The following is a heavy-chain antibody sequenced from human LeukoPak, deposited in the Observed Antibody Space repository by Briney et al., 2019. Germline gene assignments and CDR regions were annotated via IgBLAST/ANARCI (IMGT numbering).Heavy chain of an antibody. J-gene: IGHJ6*02. CDR3: AKGPYCSGGSCYVSYYYYGMDV. CDR2: ISGSGGST. Sequence: GGSLRLSCAASGFTFSSYAMHWVRQAPGKGLEWVSAISGSGGSTYYADSVKGRFTISKDNSKNTLYLQMNSLRAEDTAVYYCAKGPYCSGGSCYVSYYYYGMDVWGQGTTVTVSS. V-gene: IGHV3-23*01. CDR1: GFTFSSYA. D-gene: IGHD2-15*01.